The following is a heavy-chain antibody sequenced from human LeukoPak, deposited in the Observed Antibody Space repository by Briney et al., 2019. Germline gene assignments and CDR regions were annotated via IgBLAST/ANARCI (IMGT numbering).Heavy chain of an antibody. Sequence: PGGSLRLSCAASGFTFSSYEMNWVRQAPGKGLEWVSYIDSSGNTISYADSVKGRFTISRDNAKNSLYLQMNSLRAEDTAVYYCARDGYSYGMVFDYWGLGTLVTVSS. CDR3: ARDGYSYGMVFDY. CDR1: GFTFSSYE. V-gene: IGHV3-48*03. CDR2: IDSSGNTI. J-gene: IGHJ4*02. D-gene: IGHD5-18*01.